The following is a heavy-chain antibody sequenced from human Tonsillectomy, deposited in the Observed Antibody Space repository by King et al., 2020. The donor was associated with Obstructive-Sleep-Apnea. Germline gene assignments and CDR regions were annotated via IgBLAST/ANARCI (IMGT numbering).Heavy chain of an antibody. CDR1: GGTFSSYA. J-gene: IGHJ1*01. Sequence: QLVQSGAEVKKPGSSVKVSCKASGGTFSSYALSWVRQAPGQGLEWMGRIIPILDITDYAQKFQDRVTITADKSTITVYMDLSSLRSEDTAVYYCAGDPDYYDSDAYLQYSHHWGQGTLVTVSS. CDR2: IIPILDIT. D-gene: IGHD3-22*01. CDR3: AGDPDYYDSDAYLQYSHH. V-gene: IGHV1-69*09.